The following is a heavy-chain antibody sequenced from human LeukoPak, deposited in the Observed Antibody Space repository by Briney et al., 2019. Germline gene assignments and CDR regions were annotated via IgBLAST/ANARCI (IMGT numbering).Heavy chain of an antibody. D-gene: IGHD2-8*02. J-gene: IGHJ3*02. V-gene: IGHV1-2*02. Sequence: GASVKVSCKASGYTFTDYNMYWMRQAPGQGLESMGWMNPNSGGTNYTQKFQGRITMTRHTSISTSYMELSRLRSDDTAVYYCARELVRNAFDIWGRGTMVTVSS. CDR1: GYTFTDYN. CDR3: ARELVRNAFDI. CDR2: MNPNSGGT.